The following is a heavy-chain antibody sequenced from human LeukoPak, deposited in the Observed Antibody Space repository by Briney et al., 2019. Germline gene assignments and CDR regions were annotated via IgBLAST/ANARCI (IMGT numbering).Heavy chain of an antibody. CDR1: GYSLSSGYY. V-gene: IGHV4-38-2*01. D-gene: IGHD6-6*01. CDR3: ARLSSYSSSSVLYYYYMDV. Sequence: SETLSLTCADSGYSLSSGYYWGWIRQPPGKGLEWIGSIYHIGSTYYNPSLKSRVTISVDTSKNQFSLKLSSVTAADTAVYYCARLSSYSSSSVLYYYYMDVWGKGTTVTVSS. CDR2: IYHIGST. J-gene: IGHJ6*03.